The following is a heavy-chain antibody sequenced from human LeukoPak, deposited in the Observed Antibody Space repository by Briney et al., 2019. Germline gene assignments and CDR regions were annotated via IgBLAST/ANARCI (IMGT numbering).Heavy chain of an antibody. CDR1: GFSLSTSGMC. V-gene: IGHV2-70*01. CDR3: ARYLYGDSASYFDY. Sequence: ASGPALVKPTQTLTLTCTFSGFSLSTSGMCVSWIRQPPGKALEWLALIDWDDDKYYNTSLKTRPTISKDTSKTQVVLTMTNMDPVDTATYFCARYLYGDSASYFDYWGQGSLVIVSS. CDR2: IDWDDDK. J-gene: IGHJ4*02. D-gene: IGHD4-17*01.